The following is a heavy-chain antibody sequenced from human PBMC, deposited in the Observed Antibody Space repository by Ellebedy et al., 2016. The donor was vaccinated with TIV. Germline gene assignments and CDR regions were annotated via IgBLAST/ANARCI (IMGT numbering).Heavy chain of an antibody. CDR2: IKQDGSEK. D-gene: IGHD4-17*01. Sequence: GGSLRLSCTASGFTFSNYWMSWVRQAPGKGLECVANIKQDGSEKSYVDSVKGRFTISRDNAKNSLYLQMNSLRAEDTAVYYCSRHTDYALDYWGQGALVTVSS. J-gene: IGHJ4*02. CDR1: GFTFSNYW. CDR3: SRHTDYALDY. V-gene: IGHV3-7*01.